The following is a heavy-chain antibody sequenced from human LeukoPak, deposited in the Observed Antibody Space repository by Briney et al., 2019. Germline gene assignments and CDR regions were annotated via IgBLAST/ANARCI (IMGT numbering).Heavy chain of an antibody. CDR1: GASVRNEY. Sequence: SETXSLTCTVSGASVRNEYWSWIRQSPGKGLEWIGYIHYSGSSNYHPSLGSRVTISLDTSKNQFSLNLRSVTAADTGMYHCARYDRGLFFFDDWGQGTLVTVSS. D-gene: IGHD1-14*01. V-gene: IGHV4-59*08. J-gene: IGHJ4*02. CDR3: ARYDRGLFFFDD. CDR2: IHYSGSS.